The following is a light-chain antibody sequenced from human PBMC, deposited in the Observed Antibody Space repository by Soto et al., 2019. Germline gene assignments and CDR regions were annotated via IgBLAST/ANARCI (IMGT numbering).Light chain of an antibody. Sequence: EIVLTQSTATLYSSQGERATLSCRASQSVSSKLAWYQQKPGQAPRLLIYGASTRATGIPARFGGSGSGTEFTLTISSLQSGDFAVYYCQHYNNCPRTFGQGTKVDIK. V-gene: IGKV3-15*01. J-gene: IGKJ1*01. CDR3: QHYNNCPRT. CDR2: GAS. CDR1: QSVSSK.